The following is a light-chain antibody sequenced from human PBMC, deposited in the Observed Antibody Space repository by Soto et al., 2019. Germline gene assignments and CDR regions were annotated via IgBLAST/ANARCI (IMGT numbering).Light chain of an antibody. CDR2: GNT. V-gene: IGLV1-40*01. CDR3: QSYDSTLSGST. CDR1: SSNIGAGYD. Sequence: QSVLTQPPSVSGAPGQRVTISCTGSSSNIGAGYDVQWYQQVPGAAPKVLIYGNTNRPSGVPDRFSGSRSGTSASLAIAGLQADDEAVYYCQSYDSTLSGSTFGGGTKLTVL. J-gene: IGLJ3*02.